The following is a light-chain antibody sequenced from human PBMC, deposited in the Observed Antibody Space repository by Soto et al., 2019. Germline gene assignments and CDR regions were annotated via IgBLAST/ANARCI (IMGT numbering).Light chain of an antibody. Sequence: QSALTQPASVSGSPGQSITISCTGTSSDIGAYNHVSWYQQHPGKAPKLMISEVSDRPSGVSNRFSGSKSGNTASLTISGLQAEDEADYYCSSYRSSSTWVFGGGTKVT. CDR3: SSYRSSSTWV. CDR1: SSDIGAYNH. J-gene: IGLJ3*02. CDR2: EVS. V-gene: IGLV2-14*01.